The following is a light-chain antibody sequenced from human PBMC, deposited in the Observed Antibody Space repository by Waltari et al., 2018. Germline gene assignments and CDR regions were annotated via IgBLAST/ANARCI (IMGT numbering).Light chain of an antibody. CDR3: QQRSNWPPRVT. CDR2: DAS. V-gene: IGKV3-11*01. J-gene: IGKJ3*01. Sequence: EIVLTQSPATLSLSPGERATLSCRASQSVSSYLAWYQQKPGQAPRLLIYDASKRATDIPARFSGSGSGTDFILTISSLEPEDFEVYYCQQRSNWPPRVTFGPGTKVDIK. CDR1: QSVSSY.